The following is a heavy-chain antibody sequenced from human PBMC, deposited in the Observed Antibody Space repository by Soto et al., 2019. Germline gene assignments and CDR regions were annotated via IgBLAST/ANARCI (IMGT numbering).Heavy chain of an antibody. CDR3: ARGGGAIPSYYYGMDV. J-gene: IGHJ6*02. CDR1: GGSVSGYY. V-gene: IGHV4-59*02. D-gene: IGHD3-10*01. CDR2: IYYTGAT. Sequence: QVQLQESGPGLMKPSETLSLTCTVSGGSVSGYYWTWIRQPPGKGLEWIGYIYYTGATNYNPSLKSRVIISVDTSKNQFSLKLSSVTAADTAVYYCARGGGAIPSYYYGMDVWGQGTTVTVAS.